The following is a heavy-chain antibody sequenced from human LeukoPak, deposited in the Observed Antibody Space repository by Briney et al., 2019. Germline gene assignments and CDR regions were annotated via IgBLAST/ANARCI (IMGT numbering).Heavy chain of an antibody. Sequence: LGESLKISCKGSGYSFTSYWIGWVRQMPGKGLEWMGIIYPGDSDTRYSPSFQGQVTISADKSISPAYLQWSSLKASDTAMYYCARGDCSGGSCYREGLYYFDYWGQGTLVTVSS. D-gene: IGHD2-15*01. CDR1: GYSFTSYW. CDR2: IYPGDSDT. J-gene: IGHJ4*02. CDR3: ARGDCSGGSCYREGLYYFDY. V-gene: IGHV5-51*01.